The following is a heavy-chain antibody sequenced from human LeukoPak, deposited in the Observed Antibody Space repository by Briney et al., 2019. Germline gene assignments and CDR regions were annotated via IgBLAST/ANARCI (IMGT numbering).Heavy chain of an antibody. J-gene: IGHJ4*02. CDR1: GFTFSSYA. CDR3: AKEGTYYYDSSGYYEY. V-gene: IGHV3-23*01. CDR2: ISGSGGST. D-gene: IGHD3-22*01. Sequence: QPGGSLRLSCAASGFTFSSYAMSWVRQAPGKGLEWVSAISGSGGSTYYADSVKGRFTISRDNSKNTLYLQMNSLRAEDTAVYYCAKEGTYYYDSSGYYEYWGQGTLVTVSS.